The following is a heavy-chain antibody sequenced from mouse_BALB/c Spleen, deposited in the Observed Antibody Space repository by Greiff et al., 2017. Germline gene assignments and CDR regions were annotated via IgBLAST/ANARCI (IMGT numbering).Heavy chain of an antibody. CDR2: INSNGGST. V-gene: IGHV5-6-3*01. J-gene: IGHJ4*01. CDR1: GFTFSSYG. Sequence: EVKVVESGGGLVQPGGSLKLSCAASGFTFSSYGMSWVRQTPDKRLELVATINSNGGSTYYPDSVKGRFTISRDNAKNTLYLQMSSLKSEDTAMYYCAREWSAMDYWGQGTSVTVSS. CDR3: AREWSAMDY.